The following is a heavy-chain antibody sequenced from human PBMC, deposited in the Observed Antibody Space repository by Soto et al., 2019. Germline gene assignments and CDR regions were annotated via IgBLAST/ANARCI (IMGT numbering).Heavy chain of an antibody. D-gene: IGHD5-18*01. Sequence: PSETLSLTCTVSGGSISSYYWSWIRQPPGKGLEWIGYIYYSGSTNYNPSLKSRVTISVDTSKNQFSLKLSSVTAADTAVYYCARATWIQYYYYYGMDVWGQGTTVTVSS. CDR1: GGSISSYY. V-gene: IGHV4-59*01. CDR3: ARATWIQYYYYYGMDV. CDR2: IYYSGST. J-gene: IGHJ6*02.